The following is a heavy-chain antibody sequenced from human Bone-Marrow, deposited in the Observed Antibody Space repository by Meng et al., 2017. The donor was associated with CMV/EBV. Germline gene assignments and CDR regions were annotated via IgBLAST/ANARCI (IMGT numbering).Heavy chain of an antibody. D-gene: IGHD1-26*01. Sequence: GESLKISCAASGFTFSSYAMHWVRQAPGKGLEWVAVISYDGSNKYYADSVKGRFTISRDNSKNTLYLQMNSLRAEDTAVYYCARDRSGSYHLGGAFDIWGQGTMVTVSS. J-gene: IGHJ3*02. CDR2: ISYDGSNK. CDR3: ARDRSGSYHLGGAFDI. V-gene: IGHV3-30-3*01. CDR1: GFTFSSYA.